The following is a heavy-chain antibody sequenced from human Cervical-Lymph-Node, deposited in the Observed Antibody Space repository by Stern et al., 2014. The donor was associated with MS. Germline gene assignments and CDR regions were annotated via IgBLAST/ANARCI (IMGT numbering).Heavy chain of an antibody. J-gene: IGHJ4*02. D-gene: IGHD3-10*01. Sequence: EVQLVESGGGLVKPGGSLRLSCAASGFTFSSYSMNWVRQAPGKGLEWVSSISSSSSYIYYADSVKGLFTISRDNAKNSLYLQMNSLRAEDTAVYYCVRDPITMVRGVIYWGQGTLVTVSS. CDR1: GFTFSSYS. V-gene: IGHV3-21*01. CDR2: ISSSSSYI. CDR3: VRDPITMVRGVIY.